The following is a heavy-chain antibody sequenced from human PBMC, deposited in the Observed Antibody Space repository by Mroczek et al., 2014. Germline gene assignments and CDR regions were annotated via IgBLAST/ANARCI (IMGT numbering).Heavy chain of an antibody. D-gene: IGHD3-22*01. Sequence: ESGGGLVKPGGSLRLSCAASGFTFSSYSMNWVRQAPGKGLEWVSSISSSSSYIYYADSVKGRFTISRDNAKNSLYLQMNSLRAEDTAVYYCARDWDYYDSSGPGWGGMDVVGPRDHGHRLL. CDR2: ISSSSSYI. J-gene: IGHJ6*02. CDR3: ARDWDYYDSSGPGWGGMDV. CDR1: GFTFSSYS. V-gene: IGHV3-21*01.